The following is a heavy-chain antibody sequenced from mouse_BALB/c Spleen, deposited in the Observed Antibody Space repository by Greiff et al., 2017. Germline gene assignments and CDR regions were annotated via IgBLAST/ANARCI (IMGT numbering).Heavy chain of an antibody. V-gene: IGHV5-4*02. CDR1: GFTFSDYY. J-gene: IGHJ3*01. Sequence: EVKVVESGGGLVKPGGSLKLSCAASGFTFSDYYMYWVRQTPEKRLEWVATISDGGSYTYYPDSVKGRFTISRDNAKNNLYLQMSSLKSEDTAMYYCARVGGNYLFAYWGQGTLVTVSA. CDR2: ISDGGSYT. D-gene: IGHD2-1*01. CDR3: ARVGGNYLFAY.